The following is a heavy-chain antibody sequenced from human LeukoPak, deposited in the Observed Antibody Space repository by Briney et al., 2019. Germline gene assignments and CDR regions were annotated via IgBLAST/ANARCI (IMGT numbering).Heavy chain of an antibody. CDR3: TSIITIFGVAPFF. D-gene: IGHD3-3*01. V-gene: IGHV3-49*04. CDR1: GFTFGDYA. CDR2: IRSKAYGGTT. J-gene: IGHJ4*02. Sequence: GGSLRLSCAASGFTFGDYAMSWVRQAPGKGLEWVGFIRSKAYGGTTEYAASVKGRFTISRDDSKSIAYLQMNSLKTEDTAVYYCTSIITIFGVAPFFWGQGTLVTVSS.